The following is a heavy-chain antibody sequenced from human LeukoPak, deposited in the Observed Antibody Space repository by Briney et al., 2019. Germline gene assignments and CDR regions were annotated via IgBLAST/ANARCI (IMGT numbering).Heavy chain of an antibody. Sequence: SETLSLTCAVYGGSLSGYYWSWIRQPPGKGLEWIGEINHSGSTNYSPSLKSRVTISVDTSKNQFSLKLSSVTAADTAVYYCARHPNGGGSGSYPVLAGMDVWGKGTTVTISS. D-gene: IGHD3-10*01. V-gene: IGHV4-34*01. CDR1: GGSLSGYY. CDR2: INHSGST. J-gene: IGHJ6*04. CDR3: ARHPNGGGSGSYPVLAGMDV.